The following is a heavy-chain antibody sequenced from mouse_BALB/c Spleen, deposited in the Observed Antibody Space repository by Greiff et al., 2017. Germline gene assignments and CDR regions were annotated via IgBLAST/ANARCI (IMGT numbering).Heavy chain of an antibody. CDR2: ILPGSGST. D-gene: IGHD1-1*01. Sequence: QVQLKQSGAELMKPGASVKISCKATGYTFSSYWIEWVKQRPGHGLEWIGEILPGSGSTNYNEKFKGKATFTADTSSNTAYMQLSSLTSEDSAVYYCAGNPPVMSAVAGFDYWGQGTTLTVSS. CDR1: GYTFSSYW. J-gene: IGHJ2*01. CDR3: AGNPPVMSAVAGFDY. V-gene: IGHV1-9*01.